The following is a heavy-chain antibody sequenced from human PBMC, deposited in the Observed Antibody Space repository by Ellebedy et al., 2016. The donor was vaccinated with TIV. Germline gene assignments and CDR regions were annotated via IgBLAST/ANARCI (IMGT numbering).Heavy chain of an antibody. CDR2: IDWDDDT. V-gene: IGHV2-70*04. J-gene: IGHJ3*02. CDR1: GLSVSDNGVR. Sequence: SGPTLVKPTQTLTLTCTLSGLSVSDNGVRLSWIRQPPGKALEWLARIDWDDDTFYSTSLKTRLTISKDTSKNQVVLTMTVMDPVDTATYYCARISRDAFDIWGQGIMVTVSS. CDR3: ARISRDAFDI.